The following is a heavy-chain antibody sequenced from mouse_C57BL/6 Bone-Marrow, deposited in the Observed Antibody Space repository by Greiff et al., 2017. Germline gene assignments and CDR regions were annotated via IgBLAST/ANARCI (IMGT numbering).Heavy chain of an antibody. Sequence: QVHVKQSGAELARPGASVKLSCKASGYTFTSYGISWVKQRTGQGLEWIGEIYPRSGNTYYNEKFKGKATLTADKSSSTAYMELSSLTSEDSAVYVCARGGPYAAWFAYWGQGTLVTVSA. CDR2: IYPRSGNT. D-gene: IGHD1-1*01. V-gene: IGHV1-81*01. CDR1: GYTFTSYG. CDR3: ARGGPYAAWFAY. J-gene: IGHJ3*01.